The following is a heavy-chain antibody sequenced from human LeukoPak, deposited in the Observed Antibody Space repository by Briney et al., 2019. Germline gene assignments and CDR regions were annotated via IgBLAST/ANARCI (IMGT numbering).Heavy chain of an antibody. Sequence: PGGSLRLSCAASGFTFEDHVMHWVRQAPGKGLEWVSSISWSGDRMGYADAVEGRFTISRDNAKNSLFLQMNSLRVEDTALYYCAKDLGGSATTVWGQGTLVTVSS. J-gene: IGHJ4*02. CDR3: AKDLGGSATTV. D-gene: IGHD2-2*01. CDR1: GFTFEDHV. CDR2: ISWSGDRM. V-gene: IGHV3-9*01.